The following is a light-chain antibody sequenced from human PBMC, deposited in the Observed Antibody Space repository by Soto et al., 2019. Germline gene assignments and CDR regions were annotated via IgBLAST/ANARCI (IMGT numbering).Light chain of an antibody. CDR3: QQYNNWPNT. Sequence: EIEMTQSPATLSVSPGERATLSYRASQSVSSNLAWYQQKPGQAPRLLIYGASTRATGIPARFSGSGSGTEFTLTISSLQSEDFAVYYCQQYNNWPNTFGQGTKLEIK. V-gene: IGKV3-15*01. CDR1: QSVSSN. CDR2: GAS. J-gene: IGKJ2*01.